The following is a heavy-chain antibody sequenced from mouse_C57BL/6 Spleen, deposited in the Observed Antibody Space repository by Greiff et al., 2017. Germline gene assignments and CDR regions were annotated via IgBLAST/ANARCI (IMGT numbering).Heavy chain of an antibody. D-gene: IGHD2-3*01. CDR1: GYTFTSYW. CDR3: ARKEFYDGYRGDYAMDY. J-gene: IGHJ4*01. V-gene: IGHV1-53*01. CDR2: INPSNGGT. Sequence: QVQLQQPGTELVKPGASVKLSCKASGYTFTSYWMHWVKQRPGQGLEWIGNINPSNGGTNYNEKFKSKATLTVDKSSSTAYMQLSSLTSEDSAVYYCARKEFYDGYRGDYAMDYWGQGTSVTVSS.